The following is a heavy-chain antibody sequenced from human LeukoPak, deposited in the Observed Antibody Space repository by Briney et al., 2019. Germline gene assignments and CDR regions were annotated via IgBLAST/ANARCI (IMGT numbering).Heavy chain of an antibody. CDR2: IYSGGST. J-gene: IGHJ3*02. CDR1: GFTVSSNY. Sequence: GGSLRLSCAASGFTVSSNYMSWVRQAPGKGLEWVSVIYSGGSTYYADSVKGRFTISRDNSKNTLYLQMNSLRAEDTAVYYCARWDYDFSSVRAFDIWGQGTMVTVSS. CDR3: ARWDYDFSSVRAFDI. D-gene: IGHD3-3*01. V-gene: IGHV3-66*01.